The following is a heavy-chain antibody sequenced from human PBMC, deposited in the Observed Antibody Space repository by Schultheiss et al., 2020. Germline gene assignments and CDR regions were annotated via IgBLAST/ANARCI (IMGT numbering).Heavy chain of an antibody. CDR3: ARDYDYVWGSYHPGGY. J-gene: IGHJ4*02. D-gene: IGHD3-16*02. V-gene: IGHV1-18*01. Sequence: ASVKVSCKASGGTFSSYAISWVRQAPGQGLEWMGWISAYNGNTNYAQKLQGRVTMTTDTSTSTAYMELRSLRSDDTAVYYCARDYDYVWGSYHPGGYWGQGTLVTVSS. CDR1: GGTFSSYA. CDR2: ISAYNGNT.